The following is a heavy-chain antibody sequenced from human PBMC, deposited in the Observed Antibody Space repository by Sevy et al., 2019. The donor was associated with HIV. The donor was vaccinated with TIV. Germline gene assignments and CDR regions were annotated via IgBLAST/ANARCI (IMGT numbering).Heavy chain of an antibody. Sequence: GGSLRLSCAASGSSFESFAMNWVRQAPGKGLEWVAYISKSSSYIYYADSVKGRFTISRDNAKNSLFLQMNSLGAEDTAIYYCTRGSGIDYYEKGMDLWGQGTTDTVSS. CDR2: ISKSSSYI. CDR1: GSSFESFA. V-gene: IGHV3-21*04. CDR3: TRGSGIDYYEKGMDL. J-gene: IGHJ6*02. D-gene: IGHD3-10*01.